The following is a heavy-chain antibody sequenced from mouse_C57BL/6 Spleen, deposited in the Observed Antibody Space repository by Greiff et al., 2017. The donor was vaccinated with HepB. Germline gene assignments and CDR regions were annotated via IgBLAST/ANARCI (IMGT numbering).Heavy chain of an antibody. CDR3: ARSGYGSSTFAY. CDR2: IYPGSGST. J-gene: IGHJ3*01. D-gene: IGHD1-1*01. V-gene: IGHV1-55*01. Sequence: QVQLQQPGAELVKPGASVKMSCKASGYTFTSYWITWVKQRPGQGLEWIGDIYPGSGSTNYNDKFKSKATLTVDTSSSTAYMQLSSLTSEDSAVYYCARSGYGSSTFAYWGQGTLVTVSA. CDR1: GYTFTSYW.